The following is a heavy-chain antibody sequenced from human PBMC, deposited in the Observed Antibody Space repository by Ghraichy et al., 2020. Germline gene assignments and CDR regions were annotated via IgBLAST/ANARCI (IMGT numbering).Heavy chain of an antibody. CDR2: IYYSGST. CDR3: ARQVPSGWYYYYYGMDV. D-gene: IGHD6-19*01. Sequence: SETLSLTCTVSGGSISSYYWSWIRQPPGKGLEWIGYIYYSGSTNYNPSLKSRVTISVDTSKNQFSLKLSSVTAADTAVYYCARQVPSGWYYYYYGMDVWGQGTTVTVSS. V-gene: IGHV4-59*08. CDR1: GGSISSYY. J-gene: IGHJ6*02.